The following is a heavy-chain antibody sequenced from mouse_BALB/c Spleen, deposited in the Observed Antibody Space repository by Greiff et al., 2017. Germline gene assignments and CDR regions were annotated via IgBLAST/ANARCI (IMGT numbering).Heavy chain of an antibody. CDR1: GFTFSSFG. CDR2: ISSGSSTI. CDR3: ARRYFDY. Sequence: VMLVESGGGLVQPGGSRKLSCAASGFTFSSFGMHWVRQAPEKGLEWVAYISSGSSTIYYADTVKGRFTISRDNPKNTLFLQMTSLRSEDTAMYYCARRYFDYWGQGTTLTVSS. V-gene: IGHV5-17*02. J-gene: IGHJ2*01.